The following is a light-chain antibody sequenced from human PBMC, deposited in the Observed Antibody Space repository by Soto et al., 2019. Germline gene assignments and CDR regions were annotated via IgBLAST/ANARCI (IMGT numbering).Light chain of an antibody. V-gene: IGKV3-15*01. CDR1: QSVSSN. Sequence: EIVMTQSPATLSVSPGERATLSCRASQSVSSNLAWYQQKPGQAPRLLIYSASTRATGIPARFSGSGSGTDLTLTISSLQSEDFAVYYCQQYNNWPPTFGQGTKLEIK. CDR3: QQYNNWPPT. CDR2: SAS. J-gene: IGKJ2*01.